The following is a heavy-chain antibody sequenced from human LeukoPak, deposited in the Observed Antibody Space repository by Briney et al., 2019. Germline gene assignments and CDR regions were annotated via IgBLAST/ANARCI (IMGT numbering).Heavy chain of an antibody. D-gene: IGHD6-13*01. V-gene: IGHV4-61*08. CDR2: IYYSGST. CDR3: ARVKAAAGTRYFDY. J-gene: IGHJ4*02. Sequence: SETLSLTCTVSGGSISSGGYYWSWIRQPPGKGLEWIGYIYYSGSTNYNPSLKSRVTISVDTSKNQFSLKLSSVTAADTAVYYCARVKAAAGTRYFDYWGQGTLVTVSS. CDR1: GGSISSGGYY.